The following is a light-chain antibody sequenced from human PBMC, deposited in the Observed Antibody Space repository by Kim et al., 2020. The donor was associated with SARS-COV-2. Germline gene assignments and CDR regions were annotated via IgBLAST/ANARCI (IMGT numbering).Light chain of an antibody. V-gene: IGLV3-1*01. CDR2: QDD. CDR1: KLGDKY. CDR3: QAWDSAVV. J-gene: IGLJ2*01. Sequence: SYELTQPPSVSVSPGQTASITCSGDKLGDKYAYXYQQKPGQSPVVVIYQDDKRPSGIPERFSGSNSGNTATLTISGTQSADEADYYCQAWDSAVVFGGGT.